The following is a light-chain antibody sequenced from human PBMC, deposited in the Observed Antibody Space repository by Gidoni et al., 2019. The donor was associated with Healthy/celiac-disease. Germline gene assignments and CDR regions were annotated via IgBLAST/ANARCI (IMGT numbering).Light chain of an antibody. CDR2: GNS. Sequence: QSVLTQPPSVSGAPGQRVTISCTGSSSNIGACYDVPWYQQLPGTAPKLLIYGNSNRPAGVPDRFSGSKSGTSASLAITGLQAEDEADYYCQSYDSSLSGSLFGGGTKLTVL. J-gene: IGLJ3*02. CDR1: SSNIGACYD. V-gene: IGLV1-40*01. CDR3: QSYDSSLSGSL.